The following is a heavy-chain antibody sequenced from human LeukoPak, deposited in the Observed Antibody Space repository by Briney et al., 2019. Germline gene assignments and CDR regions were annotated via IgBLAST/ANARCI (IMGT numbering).Heavy chain of an antibody. V-gene: IGHV4-59*01. CDR3: ARDSNGPFDY. CDR1: GGSISSYY. D-gene: IGHD3-22*01. Sequence: PSATLSLTCTVYGGSISSYYWSWIRQPPGKGLEWIGYIYYSGSTNYNPSLKSRVTISVDTSKNQFSLKLSSVTAADTAVYYCARDSNGPFDYWGQGTLVTVSS. CDR2: IYYSGST. J-gene: IGHJ4*02.